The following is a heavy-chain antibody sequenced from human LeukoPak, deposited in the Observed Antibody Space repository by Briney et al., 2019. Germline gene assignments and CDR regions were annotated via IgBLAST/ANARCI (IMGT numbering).Heavy chain of an antibody. CDR2: INYSGST. D-gene: IGHD3-22*01. CDR3: ARRGGYSEFDY. Sequence: SETLSLTCTVSGGSISSTSHSWGWIRQPPGKGLEWIGNINYSGSTYYNPSLKSRVTISVDTSKNQFSLKLSSVTAADTAVYSCARRGGYSEFDYWGQGTLVTVSS. CDR1: GGSISSTSHS. V-gene: IGHV4-39*01. J-gene: IGHJ4*02.